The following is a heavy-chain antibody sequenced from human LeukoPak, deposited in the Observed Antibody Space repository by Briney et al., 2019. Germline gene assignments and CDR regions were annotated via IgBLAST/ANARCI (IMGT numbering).Heavy chain of an antibody. D-gene: IGHD2-15*01. J-gene: IGHJ6*02. Sequence: PGGSLRLSCAASGFTFSSYGMRWVRQAPGKGLEWVAVISYDGSNKYYADSVKGRFTISRDNSKNTLYLQMNSLRAEDTAVYCAKDRIKDTGFYYGVDVWGQGTTLTVSS. V-gene: IGHV3-30*18. CDR3: AKDRIKDTGFYYGVDV. CDR1: GFTFSSYG. CDR2: ISYDGSNK.